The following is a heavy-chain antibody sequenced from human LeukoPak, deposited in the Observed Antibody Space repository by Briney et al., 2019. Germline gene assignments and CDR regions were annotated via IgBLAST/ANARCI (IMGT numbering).Heavy chain of an antibody. V-gene: IGHV4-59*01. J-gene: IGHJ4*02. CDR1: GGSISNYY. CDR2: ISYSGST. D-gene: IGHD3-10*01. Sequence: SETLSLTCTVSGGSISNYYWSWIRQPPGKGLEWIGYISYSGSTNYNPSLKSRVTISVDTSKNQFSLKLRSLTAADTAVYYCARVGSGTSHDYWGQGTLATVSS. CDR3: ARVGSGTSHDY.